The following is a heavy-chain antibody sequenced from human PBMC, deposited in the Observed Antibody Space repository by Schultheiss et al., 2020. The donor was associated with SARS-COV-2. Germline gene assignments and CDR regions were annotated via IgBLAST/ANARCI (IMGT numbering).Heavy chain of an antibody. V-gene: IGHV3-30*14. J-gene: IGHJ4*02. CDR3: AKGGPFDY. CDR1: GFTFSCYA. CDR2: ISYDGSNK. Sequence: GGSLRLSCAASGFTFSCYAMHWVRQAPGKGLEWVAVISYDGSNKYYADSVKGRFTISRDNSKNTLYLQMNSLRAGDTAVYYCAKGGPFDYWGQGTLVTVSS.